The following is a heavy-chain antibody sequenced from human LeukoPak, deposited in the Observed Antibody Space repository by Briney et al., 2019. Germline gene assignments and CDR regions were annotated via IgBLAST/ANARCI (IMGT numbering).Heavy chain of an antibody. CDR2: IYYSGST. CDR3: ARDSLAGNVDY. Sequence: SETLSLTCTVSGGFISSYYWSWIRQPPGKGLEWIGYIYYSGSTNYNPSLKSRVTISVDTSKNQFSLKLSSVTAADTAVYYCARDSLAGNVDYWGQGTLVTVSS. J-gene: IGHJ4*02. V-gene: IGHV4-59*01. CDR1: GGFISSYY. D-gene: IGHD1-14*01.